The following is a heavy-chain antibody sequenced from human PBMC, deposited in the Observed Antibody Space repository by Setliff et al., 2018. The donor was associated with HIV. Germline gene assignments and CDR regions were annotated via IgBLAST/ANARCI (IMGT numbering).Heavy chain of an antibody. V-gene: IGHV3-30*04. CDR2: ISDDGSNK. J-gene: IGHJ6*03. D-gene: IGHD4-4*01. Sequence: PGGSLRLSCAASGFAFNGYPLHWVRQTPGKGLEWVAVISDDGSNKYYADSVRGRFTISRDNSKNTLYLQMNSLRAEDTAVYYCARDFRETPYSDYYYYYMDVWGKGTTVTVSS. CDR3: ARDFRETPYSDYYYYYMDV. CDR1: GFAFNGYP.